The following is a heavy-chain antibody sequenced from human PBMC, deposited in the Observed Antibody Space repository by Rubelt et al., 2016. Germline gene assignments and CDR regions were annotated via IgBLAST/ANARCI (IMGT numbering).Heavy chain of an antibody. J-gene: IGHJ5*02. D-gene: IGHD3-9*01. CDR3: TRDFDGRVS. V-gene: IGHV3-72*01. CDR2: TRNKANSYTT. CDR1: GFTFDDYG. Sequence: EVQLVESGGGLVQPGKSLRLSCVVSGFTFDDYGMPWVRQAPGKGLEWVGRTRNKANSYTTEYAASVRGRFTISSDDSKNSLLLQRNSLRTEETAKYYCTRDFDGRVSWGQGTLVTVSS.